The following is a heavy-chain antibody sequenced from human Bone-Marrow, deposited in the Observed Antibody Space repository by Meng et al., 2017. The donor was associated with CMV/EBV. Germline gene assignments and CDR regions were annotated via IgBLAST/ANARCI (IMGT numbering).Heavy chain of an antibody. D-gene: IGHD4-17*01. Sequence: GGSLRLSCAASGFTFSSYAMSWVRQAPGKGLEWVSAISGSGGSTYYADSVKGRFTISRDNSENTLYLQMNSLRAEDTAVYYCAKATYGDYVGWFDPWGQGTLVTVSS. V-gene: IGHV3-23*01. CDR1: GFTFSSYA. CDR3: AKATYGDYVGWFDP. CDR2: ISGSGGST. J-gene: IGHJ5*02.